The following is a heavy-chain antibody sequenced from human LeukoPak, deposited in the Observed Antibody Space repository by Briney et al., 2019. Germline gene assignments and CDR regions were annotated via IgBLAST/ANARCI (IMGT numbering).Heavy chain of an antibody. D-gene: IGHD3-22*01. CDR3: ASGDPPYYYDSSGYRSYFDY. J-gene: IGHJ4*02. V-gene: IGHV1-69*05. CDR1: GGTFSSYA. Sequence: SVKVSCKASGGTFSSYAISWVRQAPGQGLEWMGGIIPIFGTANYAQKFQGRVTITTDESTSTAYMELSSLRSEDTAVYYCASGDPPYYYDSSGYRSYFDYWGQGTLVTVSS. CDR2: IIPIFGTA.